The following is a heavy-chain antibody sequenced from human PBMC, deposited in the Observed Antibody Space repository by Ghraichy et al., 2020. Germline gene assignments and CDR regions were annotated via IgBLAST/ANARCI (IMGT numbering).Heavy chain of an antibody. D-gene: IGHD2-2*01. Sequence: SETLSLTCAVYGGSFSGYYWSWIRQPPGKGLEWIGEINHSGSTNYNPSIKSRVTISVDTSKNQFSLKLSSVTAADTAVYYCASVLGYCSSTSCRNWFDPWGQGTLVTVSS. V-gene: IGHV4-34*01. CDR2: INHSGST. CDR1: GGSFSGYY. CDR3: ASVLGYCSSTSCRNWFDP. J-gene: IGHJ5*02.